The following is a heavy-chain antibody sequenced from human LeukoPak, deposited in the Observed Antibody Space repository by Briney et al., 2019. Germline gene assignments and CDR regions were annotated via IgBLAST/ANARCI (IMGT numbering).Heavy chain of an antibody. J-gene: IGHJ4*02. CDR1: GGTFSTSA. V-gene: IGHV1-69*05. CDR2: IIPTFGKA. Sequence: SVKVSCKASGGTFSTSAISWVRQAPGQGPEWMGGIIPTFGKASYAQKFQGTVTITTDTSTNTAYMELSSLRSEDTAVYYCAKSTSGNFFFDYWGQGTLVTVSS. CDR3: AKSTSGNFFFDY. D-gene: IGHD3-10*01.